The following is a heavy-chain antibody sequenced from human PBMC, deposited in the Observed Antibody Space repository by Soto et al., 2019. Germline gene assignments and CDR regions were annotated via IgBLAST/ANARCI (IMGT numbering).Heavy chain of an antibody. J-gene: IGHJ4*02. V-gene: IGHV1-69*06. CDR3: ARGLLYATTYFDY. D-gene: IGHD2-8*01. CDR2: IIPVVGTT. Sequence: QVQLVQSGAEVKKPGSSVKVSCKASGDTFTTNSLNWVRQAPGQGLEWMGGIIPVVGTTKYAQKYQDRVTITGDKSTTTAYMELSSLRSDDTAVYYCARGLLYATTYFDYWGQGTPVTVCS. CDR1: GDTFTTNS.